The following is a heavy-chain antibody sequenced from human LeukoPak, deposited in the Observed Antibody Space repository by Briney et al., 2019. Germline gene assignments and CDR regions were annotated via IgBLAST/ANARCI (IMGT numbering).Heavy chain of an antibody. D-gene: IGHD1-26*01. CDR3: ARDQRVVGATTVYYYFDY. Sequence: SVKVSCKASGGTFSSYAISWVRQAPGQGLEWMGGIIPIFGTANYAQKFQGRVTITADDSTSTAYMELSSLRSEDTAVYYCARDQRVVGATTVYYYFDYWGQGTLVTVSS. CDR2: IIPIFGTA. J-gene: IGHJ4*02. CDR1: GGTFSSYA. V-gene: IGHV1-69*13.